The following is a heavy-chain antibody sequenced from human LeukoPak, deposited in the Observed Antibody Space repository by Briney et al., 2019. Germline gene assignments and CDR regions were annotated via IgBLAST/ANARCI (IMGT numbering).Heavy chain of an antibody. J-gene: IGHJ3*02. CDR3: ARAGGWSREDYKDESYHI. V-gene: IGHV1-18*01. Sequence: ASVKVSCKASGYTFTNFGISWVRQAPGQGLEWMGWINTYKGNTYYAQNFQDRVTMTTDTSTTTGYMELRSLTSDDTAIYYCARAGGWSREDYKDESYHIWGQGTVVTVSS. D-gene: IGHD6-19*01. CDR2: INTYKGNT. CDR1: GYTFTNFG.